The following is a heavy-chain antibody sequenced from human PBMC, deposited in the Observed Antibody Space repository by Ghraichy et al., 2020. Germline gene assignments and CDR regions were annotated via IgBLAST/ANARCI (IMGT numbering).Heavy chain of an antibody. J-gene: IGHJ4*02. CDR1: GFTFSSYW. CDR2: INSDGSST. Sequence: GGSLRLSCAASGFTFSSYWMHWVRQAPGKGLVWVSRINSDGSSTSYADSVKGRFTISRDNAKNTLYLQMNSLRAEDTAVYYCARGNITMVRGVMQLGYWGQGTLVTVSS. D-gene: IGHD3-10*01. V-gene: IGHV3-74*01. CDR3: ARGNITMVRGVMQLGY.